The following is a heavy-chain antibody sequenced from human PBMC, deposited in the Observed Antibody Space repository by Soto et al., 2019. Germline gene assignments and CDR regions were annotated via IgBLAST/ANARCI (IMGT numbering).Heavy chain of an antibody. J-gene: IGHJ4*02. CDR3: ATAEVDY. CDR1: GFTFGNSW. V-gene: IGHV3-74*01. Sequence: PGGSLRLSCAASGFTFGNSWMHWVRQAPGEGLEWVSRMNSDGSSTDYAGSVKGRFTVSRDNAKNTLYLQMNSLRAEDTAVYYCATAEVDYWGQGTLVTVSS. CDR2: MNSDGSST.